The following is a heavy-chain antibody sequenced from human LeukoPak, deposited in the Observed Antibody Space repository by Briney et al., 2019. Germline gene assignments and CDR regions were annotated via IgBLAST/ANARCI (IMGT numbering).Heavy chain of an antibody. V-gene: IGHV3-66*02. Sequence: PGGSLRLSCAASGFTVSSNYMSWVRQAPGKGLEWVSVIYSGGSTYYADSVKGRFTTSRDNSKNTLYLQMNSLRAEDTAVYYCASSSWNYYDSSGYPKAFDYWGQGTLVTVSS. D-gene: IGHD3-22*01. CDR1: GFTVSSNY. J-gene: IGHJ4*02. CDR2: IYSGGST. CDR3: ASSSWNYYDSSGYPKAFDY.